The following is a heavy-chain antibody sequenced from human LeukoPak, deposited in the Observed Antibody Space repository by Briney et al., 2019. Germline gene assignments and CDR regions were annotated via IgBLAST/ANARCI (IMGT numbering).Heavy chain of an antibody. Sequence: ASVKVSCKASGYTFTSYDINWVRQATGQGLEWMGWMNPNSGNTGYAQKFQGRVTMTRNTFISTTYMELSSLRSEDTAVYYCARAKQWLKAQDYWGQGTLVTVSS. CDR3: ARAKQWLKAQDY. D-gene: IGHD6-19*01. CDR2: MNPNSGNT. CDR1: GYTFTSYD. J-gene: IGHJ4*02. V-gene: IGHV1-8*01.